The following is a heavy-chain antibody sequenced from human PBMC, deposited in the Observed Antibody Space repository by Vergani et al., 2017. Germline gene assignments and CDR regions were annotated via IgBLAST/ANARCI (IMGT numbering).Heavy chain of an antibody. CDR2: IIPIFGTA. J-gene: IGHJ6*03. CDR1: GGTFSSYA. D-gene: IGHD2-2*01. CDR3: ARXQGVVPAAIPYYYYYRDV. Sequence: QVQLVQSGAEVKKPGSSVKVSCKASGGTFSSYAISWVRQAPGQGLEWMGGIIPIFGTANYAQKFQGRVTITADESTSTAYMKLSAVTAADTAVYYCARXQGVVPAAIPYYYYYRDVWGKGTTVTVSS. V-gene: IGHV1-69*01.